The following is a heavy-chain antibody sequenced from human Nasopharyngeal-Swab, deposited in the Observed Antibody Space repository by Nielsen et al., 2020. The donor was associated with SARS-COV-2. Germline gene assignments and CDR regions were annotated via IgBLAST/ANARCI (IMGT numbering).Heavy chain of an antibody. D-gene: IGHD3-10*01. CDR1: GYTFTSYA. V-gene: IGHV7-4-1*02. CDR3: AREERGVTLEGGYYYYGMDV. J-gene: IGHJ6*02. CDR2: INTNTGNP. Sequence: ASVKVSCKASGYTFTSYAMNWVRQAPGQGLEWMGWINTNTGNPTYAQGFTGRFVFSLDTSVNTAYLQISSLKAEDTAVYYCAREERGVTLEGGYYYYGMDVWGQGTTVTVSS.